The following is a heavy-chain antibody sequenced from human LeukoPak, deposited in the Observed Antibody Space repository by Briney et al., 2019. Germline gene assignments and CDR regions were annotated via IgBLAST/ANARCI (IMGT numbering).Heavy chain of an antibody. V-gene: IGHV4-34*01. Sequence: PSETLSLTCAVYGGSFSGYYWSWIREPPGRGLEWIGEINHSGSTNYNPSLKSRVTISVDTSKNQFSLKLSSVTAADTAVYYCARVRRYCSGGSCHKRYYYYYMDVWGKGTTVTVSS. CDR1: GGSFSGYY. CDR2: INHSGST. D-gene: IGHD2-15*01. J-gene: IGHJ6*03. CDR3: ARVRRYCSGGSCHKRYYYYYMDV.